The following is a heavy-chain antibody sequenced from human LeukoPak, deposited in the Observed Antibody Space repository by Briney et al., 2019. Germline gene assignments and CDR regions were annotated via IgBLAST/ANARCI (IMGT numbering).Heavy chain of an antibody. CDR1: GFTFSSYA. J-gene: IGHJ4*02. CDR2: ISYDGSNK. V-gene: IGHV3-30*04. Sequence: GRSLRLSCAASGFTFSSYAMHWVRQAPGKGLEWVAVISYDGSNKYYADSVKGRFTISRDNSKNTLYLQMNSLRAEDTAVYYCATGLGSGSPPAGYYFDYWGQGTLVTVSS. D-gene: IGHD1-26*01. CDR3: ATGLGSGSPPAGYYFDY.